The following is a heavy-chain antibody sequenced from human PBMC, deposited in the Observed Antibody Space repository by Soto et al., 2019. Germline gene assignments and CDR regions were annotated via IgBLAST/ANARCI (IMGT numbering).Heavy chain of an antibody. J-gene: IGHJ4*02. CDR2: INPNSGGT. D-gene: IGHD6-19*01. CDR3: ARGSQWLVRGTP. Sequence: ASVTVSCKASGYTFTGYYMHWVRQAPGQGLEWMGWINPNSGGTNYAQKFQGRVTMTRDTSISTAYMELSRLRSDDTAEYYCARGSQWLVRGTPWGQGTLVTVSS. CDR1: GYTFTGYY. V-gene: IGHV1-2*02.